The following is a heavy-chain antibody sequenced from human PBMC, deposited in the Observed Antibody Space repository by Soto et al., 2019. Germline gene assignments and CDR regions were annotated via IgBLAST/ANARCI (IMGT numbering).Heavy chain of an antibody. CDR3: ARREMVTGAFDI. CDR1: GYSFTSYW. Sequence: LGESLKISCKGSGYSFTSYWISWVRQMPGKGLEWMGRIDPIDSYTNYSPSFQGHVTISADKSISTAYLQWSSLKASDTAMYYCARREMVTGAFDIWGQGTMVTVSS. CDR2: IDPIDSYT. D-gene: IGHD5-18*01. V-gene: IGHV5-10-1*01. J-gene: IGHJ3*02.